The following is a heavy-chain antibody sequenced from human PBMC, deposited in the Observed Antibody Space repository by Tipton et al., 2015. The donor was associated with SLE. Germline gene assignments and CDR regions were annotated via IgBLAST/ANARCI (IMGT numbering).Heavy chain of an antibody. J-gene: IGHJ4*02. Sequence: TLSLTCTVSGGSISSSSYYWGWIRQPPGKGLEWIGNAYYTGSTNYNPSPKSRVTISVDTSKNQFSLKLSSVAAADTAVYYCANMRTGSFDYWGQGTLVTVSS. V-gene: IGHV4-39*07. CDR1: GGSISSSSYY. CDR3: ANMRTGSFDY. D-gene: IGHD7-27*01. CDR2: AYYTGST.